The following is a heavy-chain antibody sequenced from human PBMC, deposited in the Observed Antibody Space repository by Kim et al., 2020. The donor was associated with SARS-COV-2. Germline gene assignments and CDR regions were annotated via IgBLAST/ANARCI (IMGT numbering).Heavy chain of an antibody. CDR3: ARVLLTTRAFDI. Sequence: SETLSLTCAVYGGSFSDYYWSWIRQPPGKGLEWIGEINHSGSTNYNPSLKSRVTISVDTSKNQFSLKLSSVTAADTAVYYCARVLLTTRAFDIWGQGTMVTVSS. V-gene: IGHV4-34*01. CDR2: INHSGST. D-gene: IGHD4-4*01. CDR1: GGSFSDYY. J-gene: IGHJ3*02.